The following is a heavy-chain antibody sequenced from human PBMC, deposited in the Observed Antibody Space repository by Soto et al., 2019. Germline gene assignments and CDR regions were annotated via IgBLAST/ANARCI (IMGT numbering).Heavy chain of an antibody. D-gene: IGHD2-2*01. CDR2: IIPIFGTA. V-gene: IGHV1-69*01. CDR1: GGTFSSYA. J-gene: IGHJ5*02. Sequence: QVQLVQSGAEVKKPGSSVKVSCKASGGTFSSYAISWVRQAPGQGLEGMGGIIPIFGTANYAQKFQGRVTITADEATSTAYMELSSLRPEDTAVYDCAGGRGEYQLHPEGPGGQGTLVTVSS. CDR3: AGGRGEYQLHPEGP.